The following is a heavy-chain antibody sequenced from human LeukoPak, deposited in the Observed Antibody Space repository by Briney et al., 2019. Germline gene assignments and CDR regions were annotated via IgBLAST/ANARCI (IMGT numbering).Heavy chain of an antibody. J-gene: IGHJ4*02. CDR2: INPNSGGT. Sequence: GASVKVSCKATGNTFTAYYLHLVRQAPGQGLEWMGWINPNSGGTNYAQKFQGRVTMTRDTSISTAYMELSRLTFDDAAVYYCVREVILMVYAVGYWGQGTLVTVSS. D-gene: IGHD2-8*01. V-gene: IGHV1-2*02. CDR1: GNTFTAYY. CDR3: VREVILMVYAVGY.